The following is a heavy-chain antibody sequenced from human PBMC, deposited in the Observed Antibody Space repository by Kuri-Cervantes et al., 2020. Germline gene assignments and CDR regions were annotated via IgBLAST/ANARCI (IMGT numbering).Heavy chain of an antibody. D-gene: IGHD6-13*01. J-gene: IGHJ6*02. Sequence: SQTLSLTCAVYGGSFSGYYWSWIRQPPGKGLEWIGEINHSGSTNYNPSLKSRVTISVDTSKNQFSLKLSSVTAADTAVYYCARGVGLRYAAAGSFSTYYCYYGMDVWGQGTTVTVSS. CDR1: GGSFSGYY. CDR3: ARGVGLRYAAAGSFSTYYCYYGMDV. V-gene: IGHV4-34*01. CDR2: INHSGST.